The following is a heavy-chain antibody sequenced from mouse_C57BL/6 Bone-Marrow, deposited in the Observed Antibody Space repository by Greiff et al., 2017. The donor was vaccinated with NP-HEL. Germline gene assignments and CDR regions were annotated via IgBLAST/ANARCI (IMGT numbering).Heavy chain of an antibody. CDR2: IYPGNSDT. D-gene: IGHD1-1*01. CDR3: TIYYYGSRGGIAMDY. J-gene: IGHJ4*01. Sequence: EVQLQQSGTVLARPGASVKMSCKTSGYTFTSYWMHWVKQRPGQGLEWIGAIYPGNSDTSYNQKFKGKAKLTAVTSASTAYMELSSLTNEDSAVYYCTIYYYGSRGGIAMDYWGQGTSVTVSS. V-gene: IGHV1-5*01. CDR1: GYTFTSYW.